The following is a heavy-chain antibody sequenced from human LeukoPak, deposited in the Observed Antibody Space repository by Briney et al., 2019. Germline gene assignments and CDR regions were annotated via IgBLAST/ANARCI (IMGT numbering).Heavy chain of an antibody. CDR1: GYSFTGKW. CDR3: ARRRGWDFDSSGYDFDY. Sequence: GESLKISCKGSGYSFTGKWIAWVRQMPGKGLEWMGIIYPGDSDTKYSPSFQGQITIPADKSINTAYLQWSSLKDSDTAIYYCARRRGWDFDSSGYDFDYWGQGTLVTVSS. V-gene: IGHV5-51*01. CDR2: IYPGDSDT. D-gene: IGHD3-22*01. J-gene: IGHJ4*02.